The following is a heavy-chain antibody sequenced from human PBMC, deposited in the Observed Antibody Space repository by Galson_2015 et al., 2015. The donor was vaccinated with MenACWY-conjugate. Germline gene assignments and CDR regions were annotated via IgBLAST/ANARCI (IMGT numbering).Heavy chain of an antibody. V-gene: IGHV3-21*01. J-gene: IGHJ4*02. D-gene: IGHD3-10*01. CDR3: ARDYVVRGVKDY. CDR1: GFTFSSYS. CDR2: ISSSSSYI. Sequence: SLRLSCAASGFTFSSYSMNWVRQAPGKGLEWVSSISSSSSYIYYADSVKGRFTISRDNAKNSLYLQMNSLRAEDTAVYYCARDYVVRGVKDYWGQGTLVTVSS.